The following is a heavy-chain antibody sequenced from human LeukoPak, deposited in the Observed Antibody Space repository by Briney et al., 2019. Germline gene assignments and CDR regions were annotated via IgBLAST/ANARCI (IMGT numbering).Heavy chain of an antibody. Sequence: PGGSLRLSCEASGFXFSSYSMNWVRQAPGKGLEWVSYISSGSTTIYYADSVKGRFTISRDNSKNTLFLQMNSLRAEDTATYYCAKDAPRSSGWFFFDHWGQGTLVTVSS. CDR1: GFXFSSYS. V-gene: IGHV3-48*01. CDR3: AKDAPRSSGWFFFDH. D-gene: IGHD6-19*01. J-gene: IGHJ4*02. CDR2: ISSGSTTI.